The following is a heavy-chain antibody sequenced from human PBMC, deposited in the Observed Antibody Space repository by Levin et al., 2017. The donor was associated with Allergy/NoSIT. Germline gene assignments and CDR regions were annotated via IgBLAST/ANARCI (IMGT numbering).Heavy chain of an antibody. J-gene: IGHJ4*02. D-gene: IGHD3-3*01. CDR3: VRMPRVVPTEFDY. Sequence: QTLSLTCTFSGISLSTNGMCVSWIRQPPGKALEWLARIDWDDDKYYSTSLKTRLTISKDTSNNQVVLTMTNMDPVDTATYYCVRMPRVVPTEFDYWGPGTLVTVSS. V-gene: IGHV2-70*11. CDR1: GISLSTNGMC. CDR2: IDWDDDK.